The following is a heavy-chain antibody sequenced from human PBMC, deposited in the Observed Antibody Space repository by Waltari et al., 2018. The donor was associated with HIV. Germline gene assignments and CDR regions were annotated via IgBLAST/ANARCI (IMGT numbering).Heavy chain of an antibody. D-gene: IGHD1-26*01. CDR2: IKDDGSEK. V-gene: IGHV3-7*01. CDR3: ARIGTFPHNYAIDF. CDR1: GFTFTTYG. Sequence: EVQLMESGGGLVQSGGSLRLSCAACGFTFTTYGMSWVRQTPGKGLEWVAYIKDDGSEKYYMGSVKGRFTISRDNAKNSMFLQRNSLRAEDTAVYYCARIGTFPHNYAIDFWGQGTTVTVSS. J-gene: IGHJ6*02.